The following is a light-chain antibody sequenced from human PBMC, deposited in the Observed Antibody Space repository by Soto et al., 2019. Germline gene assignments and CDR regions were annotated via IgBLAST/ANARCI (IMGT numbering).Light chain of an antibody. CDR3: QQYNRYSRA. Sequence: DIQMTQSPSTLSASVGESVTITCRASQNIGTWLAWYQQEPGKAPKLLIYRASTLQSGVPSRFRGSGSGTEFTLTISGLQPDDFAAYYCQQYNRYSRAFGQGTKVEIK. CDR2: RAS. J-gene: IGKJ1*01. CDR1: QNIGTW. V-gene: IGKV1-5*03.